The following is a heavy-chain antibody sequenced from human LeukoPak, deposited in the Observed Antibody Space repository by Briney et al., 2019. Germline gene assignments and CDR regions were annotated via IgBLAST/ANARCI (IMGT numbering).Heavy chain of an antibody. Sequence: SETLSLTCTVSGGSISSYYWSWIRQPAGKGLEWIGRIYTSGSTNYNPSLKSRVTMSVDTSKNQFSLRLYSVTAADTAVYYCAKSNGYGLIDIWGQGTMVTVSS. CDR3: AKSNGYGLIDI. CDR1: GGSISSYY. J-gene: IGHJ3*02. V-gene: IGHV4-4*07. D-gene: IGHD3-22*01. CDR2: IYTSGST.